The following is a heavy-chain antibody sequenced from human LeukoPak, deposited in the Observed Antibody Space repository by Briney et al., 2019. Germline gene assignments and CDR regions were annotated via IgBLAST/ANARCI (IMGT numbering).Heavy chain of an antibody. D-gene: IGHD1-14*01. CDR1: GFTFGNSW. CDR2: INADGSTA. CDR3: VVVVEPPDSDGFDV. V-gene: IGHV3-74*01. Sequence: GGSLRLSCAASGFTFGNSWVYWVRQAPGKGLAWVSLINADGSTATYADSVKGRFTISRDNARNTLSLQMNSLTIEDTAVYYCVVVVEPPDSDGFDVWGQGTMITVSS. J-gene: IGHJ3*01.